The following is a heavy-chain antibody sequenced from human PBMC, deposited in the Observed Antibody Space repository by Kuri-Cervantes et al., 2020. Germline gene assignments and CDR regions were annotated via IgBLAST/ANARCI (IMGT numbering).Heavy chain of an antibody. CDR2: FDPEQGET. D-gene: IGHD2-2*01. V-gene: IGHV1-24*01. CDR1: GYTLTELS. Sequence: ASVKVSCKLSGYTLTELSMHWVRQAPGKGPEWMGGFDPEQGETIYAQQFQGIVTLTEDTSTDTAYMELTSLRSDETAVYSCARGADIVVVPATTDYYYYGLDVWGQGTTVTVSS. CDR3: ARGADIVVVPATTDYYYYGLDV. J-gene: IGHJ6*02.